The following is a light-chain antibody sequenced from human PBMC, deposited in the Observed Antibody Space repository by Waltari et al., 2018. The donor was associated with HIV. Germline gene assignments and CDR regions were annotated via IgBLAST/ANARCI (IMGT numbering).Light chain of an antibody. CDR1: QGVGTN. V-gene: IGKV3-15*01. CDR2: ESR. J-gene: IGKJ2*01. CDR3: QQFEKWPSYT. Sequence: EIMLTQSPATLSASPGDRVTLTCRASQGVGTNLAWYQRRSGQAPRRLMSESRTRAPGVPARFSGSGAGTAFTLTISNLQSDDFAVYYCQQFEKWPSYTFGQGTRLE.